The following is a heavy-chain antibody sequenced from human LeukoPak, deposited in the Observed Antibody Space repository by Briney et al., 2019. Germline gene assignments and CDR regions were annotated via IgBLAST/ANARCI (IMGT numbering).Heavy chain of an antibody. J-gene: IGHJ6*04. CDR3: ARDSRDENGEYYYGMDV. CDR1: GFTFSSYE. Sequence: SLRLSCAASGFTFSSYEMNWVRQAPGKGLEWVPYISSSGSTIYYADSVKGRFTISRDNAKNSLYLQMNSLRAEDTAVYYCARDSRDENGEYYYGMDVWGKGTTVTVSS. V-gene: IGHV3-48*03. CDR2: ISSSGSTI. D-gene: IGHD1-1*01.